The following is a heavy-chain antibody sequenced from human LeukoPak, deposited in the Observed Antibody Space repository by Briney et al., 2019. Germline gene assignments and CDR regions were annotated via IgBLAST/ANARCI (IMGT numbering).Heavy chain of an antibody. V-gene: IGHV3-53*01. J-gene: IGHJ4*02. D-gene: IGHD4-17*01. CDR1: GFTVSSNY. Sequence: RPGGSLRLSCAASGFTVSSNYMSWVRQAPGKGLEWVSVIYSGGSTYYADSVKGRLTISRDNSKNTLYLQMNSLRAEDTAVYYCARGGTVTNFGYWGQGTLVTVSS. CDR3: ARGGTVTNFGY. CDR2: IYSGGST.